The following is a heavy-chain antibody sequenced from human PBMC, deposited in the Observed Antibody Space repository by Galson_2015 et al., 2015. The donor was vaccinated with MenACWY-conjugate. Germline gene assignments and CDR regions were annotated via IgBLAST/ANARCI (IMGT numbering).Heavy chain of an antibody. CDR2: IYDSGSA. Sequence: YIYDSGSANTHPSLKSRATMSVDASRNQFSLELSSVTAADTAMYYCARRGGNSRWYFLFDSWSQGALVSTSS. CDR3: ARRGGNSRWYFLFDS. J-gene: IGHJ4*02. D-gene: IGHD6-13*01. V-gene: IGHV4-34*11.